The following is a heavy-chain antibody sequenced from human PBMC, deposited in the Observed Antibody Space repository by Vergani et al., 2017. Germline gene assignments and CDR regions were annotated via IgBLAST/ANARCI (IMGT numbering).Heavy chain of an antibody. Sequence: EVQLLESGGGLVQPGGSLRLSCAASGFTFSSYSMNWVRQAPGKGLEWVSYISSSSSTIYYADSVKGRFTISRDNAKNSLYLQLNSLRAEDTAVYYCARDNAGLLWFGELSEGPTYFDYWGQGTLVTVSS. CDR3: ARDNAGLLWFGELSEGPTYFDY. CDR2: ISSSSSTI. CDR1: GFTFSSYS. D-gene: IGHD3-10*01. V-gene: IGHV3-48*04. J-gene: IGHJ4*02.